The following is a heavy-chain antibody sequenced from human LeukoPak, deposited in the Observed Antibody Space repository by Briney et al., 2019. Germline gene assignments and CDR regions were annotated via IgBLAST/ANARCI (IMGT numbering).Heavy chain of an antibody. CDR3: ARRYSYGLTFDY. J-gene: IGHJ4*02. V-gene: IGHV1-2*06. CDR1: GYTFTGYY. D-gene: IGHD5-18*01. Sequence: ASVKVSCTASGYTFTGYYMHWVRQAPGQGLEWMGRINPNSGGTNYAQKFQGRVTMTRDTSISTAYMELSRLRSDDTAVYYCARRYSYGLTFDYWGRGTLVTVSS. CDR2: INPNSGGT.